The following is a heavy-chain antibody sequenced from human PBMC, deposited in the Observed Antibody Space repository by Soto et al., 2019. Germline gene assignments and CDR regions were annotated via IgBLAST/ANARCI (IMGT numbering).Heavy chain of an antibody. D-gene: IGHD3-16*01. CDR1: GGSFSGYY. J-gene: IGHJ5*02. CDR3: ARGLGTLDP. Sequence: LSLTCAVYGGSFSGYYWTWIRQPPGTGLEWIGEINHSGSTNYNPSLKSRVTISVDTSKNQFSLKLTSVTAADTAVYYCARGLGTLDPWGQGTLVTVSS. V-gene: IGHV4-34*01. CDR2: INHSGST.